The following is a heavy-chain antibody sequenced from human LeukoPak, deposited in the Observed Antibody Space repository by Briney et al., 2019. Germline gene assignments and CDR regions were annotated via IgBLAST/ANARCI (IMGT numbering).Heavy chain of an antibody. J-gene: IGHJ3*02. CDR1: GFTFDDYA. Sequence: PGRSLRLSCAASGFTFDDYAMHWVRQAPGKGLEWVSGISWNSGSIGYADSVKGRFTISRDNAKNSLYLQMNSLRAEDTAVYYCARGDIVVVPATKRAFDIWGQGTMVTVSS. D-gene: IGHD2-2*01. CDR2: ISWNSGSI. V-gene: IGHV3-9*01. CDR3: ARGDIVVVPATKRAFDI.